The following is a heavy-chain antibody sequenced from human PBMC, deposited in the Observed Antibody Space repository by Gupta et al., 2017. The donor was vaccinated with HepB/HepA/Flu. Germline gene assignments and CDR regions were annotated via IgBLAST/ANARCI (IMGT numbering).Heavy chain of an antibody. Sequence: QVQLVESGGGVVQPGRSLRLSCAASGFTFSNYAMHWVRQDPGKGLVWVAMMSFDGSNEYYADCVKGRFTIDRDNSKNTLFLEMNSLRADDTAVYYCARPCCSISTCYRNINDLDYWGQGTLVTVSS. CDR1: GFTFSNYA. CDR2: MSFDGSNE. V-gene: IGHV3-33*01. D-gene: IGHD2-2*02. CDR3: ARPCCSISTCYRNINDLDY. J-gene: IGHJ4*02.